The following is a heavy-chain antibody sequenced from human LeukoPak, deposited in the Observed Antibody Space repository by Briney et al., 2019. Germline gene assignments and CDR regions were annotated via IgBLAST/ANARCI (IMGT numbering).Heavy chain of an antibody. CDR1: GGSISSSSYF. J-gene: IGHJ5*02. V-gene: IGHV4-39*01. CDR3: ARVLLWFGELPFDP. Sequence: SETLSLTCTVSGGSISSSSYFWGWIRQPPGKGLEWIGSMYYSGSTYYNPSLKSRVTISVDTSKNQFSLKLSSVTAADTAVYYCARVLLWFGELPFDPWGQGTLVTVSS. D-gene: IGHD3-10*01. CDR2: MYYSGST.